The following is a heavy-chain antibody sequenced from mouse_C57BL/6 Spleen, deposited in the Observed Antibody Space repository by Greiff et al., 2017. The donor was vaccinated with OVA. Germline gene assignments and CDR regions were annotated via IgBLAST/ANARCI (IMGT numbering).Heavy chain of an antibody. J-gene: IGHJ3*01. D-gene: IGHD2-3*01. V-gene: IGHV10-1*01. CDR3: VRGGYDGYFAY. Sequence: EVMLVESGGGLVQPKGSLKLSCAASGFSFNTYAMNWVRQAPGKGLEWVARIRSKSNNYATYYADSVKDRFTISRDDSESMLYLQMNNVKTEDTAMYYCVRGGYDGYFAYWGQGTLVTVSA. CDR2: IRSKSNNYAT. CDR1: GFSFNTYA.